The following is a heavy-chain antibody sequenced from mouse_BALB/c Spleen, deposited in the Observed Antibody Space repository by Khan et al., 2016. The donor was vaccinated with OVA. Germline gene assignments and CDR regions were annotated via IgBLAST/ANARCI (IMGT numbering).Heavy chain of an antibody. CDR3: SRRGAARATGDYFDC. J-gene: IGHJ2*01. CDR1: GYTFTNYW. V-gene: IGHV1-63*02. CDR2: TYPGGGYT. Sequence: QVQLKESGAELVRPGTSVKMSCKAAGYTFTNYWIGWVKQRLGHGLEWIGDTYPGGGYTNYNEKFKGKATLTADTSSSTAYMQLSALTSEDAAIYDCSRRGAARATGDYFDCGGQGTTLTVSS. D-gene: IGHD3-1*01.